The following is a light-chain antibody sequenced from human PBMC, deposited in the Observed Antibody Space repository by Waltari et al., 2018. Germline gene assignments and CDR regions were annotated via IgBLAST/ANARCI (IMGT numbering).Light chain of an antibody. CDR3: GTWDTSLGAGV. CDR1: SSNIGNNY. CDR2: DDI. V-gene: IGLV1-51*01. Sequence: QSVLTQPPSVSAAPGQKVTISCSGSSSNIGNNYVSWYQQLPGTAPKLLIYDDIKRPSGIPDRVSGSKSGSSATLCITGLRPGEEAGYYCGTWDTSLGAGVFGGGTQLTVL. J-gene: IGLJ7*01.